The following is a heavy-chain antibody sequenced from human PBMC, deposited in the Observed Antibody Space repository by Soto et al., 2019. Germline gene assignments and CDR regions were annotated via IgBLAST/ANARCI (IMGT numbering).Heavy chain of an antibody. D-gene: IGHD6-19*01. CDR1: GGSIRSSSNY. Sequence: QLQLQESGPGLVKPSETLSLTCVVSGGSIRSSSNYWGWIRQPPGKGLEWIGSIYYSGTNYYNPSLKSRVTISADTSKSQLSLKLSSVTAADTTVYYCARQGVIAVAGTADWYFDLWGRGPLVTVSS. V-gene: IGHV4-39*01. J-gene: IGHJ2*01. CDR2: IYYSGTN. CDR3: ARQGVIAVAGTADWYFDL.